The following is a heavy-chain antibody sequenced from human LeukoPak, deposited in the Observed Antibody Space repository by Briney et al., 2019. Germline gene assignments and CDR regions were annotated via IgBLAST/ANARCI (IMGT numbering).Heavy chain of an antibody. D-gene: IGHD2-15*01. J-gene: IGHJ5*02. CDR2: INSDGRTT. CDR1: GFTFSSSW. V-gene: IGHV3-74*01. Sequence: PGGSLRLSCAASGFTFSSSWMHWVRQAPGKGLVWVSRINSDGRTTRYADSVEGRFTISRDNAKNTLYLQMNSLRAEDTAVYYCAGSSSCCGGNCHNWFDPWGQGTLVTVSS. CDR3: AGSSSCCGGNCHNWFDP.